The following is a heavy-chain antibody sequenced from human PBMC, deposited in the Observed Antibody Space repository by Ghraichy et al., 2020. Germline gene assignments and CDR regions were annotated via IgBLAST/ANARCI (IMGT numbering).Heavy chain of an antibody. CDR1: GGSFSGYF. Sequence: SQTLSLTCAVYGGSFSGYFWNWIRQPPGKGLEWIGEINHSGSTNYNPSLKSRVTISVDTSKNQFSLKLSSVTAADTAVYYCAGSVYFVAFDPWGQGTLVTVSS. V-gene: IGHV4-34*01. CDR2: INHSGST. CDR3: AGSVYFVAFDP. D-gene: IGHD3-3*01. J-gene: IGHJ5*02.